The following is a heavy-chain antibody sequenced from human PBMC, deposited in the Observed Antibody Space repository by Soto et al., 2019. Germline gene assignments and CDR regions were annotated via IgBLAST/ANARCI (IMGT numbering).Heavy chain of an antibody. CDR3: TSDRYPRFYHGSGSYPYY. CDR1: GFTFSSFR. J-gene: IGHJ4*02. D-gene: IGHD3-10*01. CDR2: IKTDGSET. V-gene: IGHV3-7*03. Sequence: PGGSLRLSCAASGFTFSSFRMSWVRQAPGKGLEWVANIKTDGSETHYVDSVKGRFTISRDNPKTSLFLQMNSLRVEDTAVYFCTSDRYPRFYHGSGSYPYYWGQGTLVTVSS.